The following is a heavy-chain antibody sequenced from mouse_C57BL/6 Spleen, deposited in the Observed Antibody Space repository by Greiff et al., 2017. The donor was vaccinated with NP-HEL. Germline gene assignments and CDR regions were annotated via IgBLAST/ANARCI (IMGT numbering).Heavy chain of an antibody. Sequence: QVQLQQSGAELVKPGASVKMSCKASGYTFTTYPIEWMKQNHGKSLEWIGNFHPYNDDTKYNEKFKGKATLTVEKSSSTVYLELSRLTSDDSAVYYCASGPDYDYDGNYFDYWGQGTTLTVSS. CDR3: ASGPDYDYDGNYFDY. CDR1: GYTFTTYP. V-gene: IGHV1-47*01. CDR2: FHPYNDDT. J-gene: IGHJ2*01. D-gene: IGHD2-4*01.